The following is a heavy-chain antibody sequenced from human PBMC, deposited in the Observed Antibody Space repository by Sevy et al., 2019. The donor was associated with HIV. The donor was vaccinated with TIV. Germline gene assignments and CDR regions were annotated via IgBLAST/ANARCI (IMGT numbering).Heavy chain of an antibody. CDR3: AREGTYYYDSSGYVDY. D-gene: IGHD3-22*01. V-gene: IGHV3-33*01. J-gene: IGHJ4*02. CDR1: GFTFSSYG. CDR2: IWYDGSNK. Sequence: GGSLRLSCAASGFTFSSYGMHWVRQAPGKGLEWVAVIWYDGSNKYYADSVKGRFTISRDNSKNTLYLQMNSLRAEDTAVYYGAREGTYYYDSSGYVDYWGQGTLVTVSS.